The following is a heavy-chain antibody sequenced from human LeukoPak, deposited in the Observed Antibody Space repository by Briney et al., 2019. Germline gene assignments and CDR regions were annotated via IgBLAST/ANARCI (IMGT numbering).Heavy chain of an antibody. J-gene: IGHJ6*04. CDR1: GFTFSSYW. V-gene: IGHV3-74*01. CDR3: ASSYYGSGSYYSYYGMDV. D-gene: IGHD3-10*01. Sequence: GGSLRLSCAASGFTFSSYWMHWVRQAPGKGLVWVSRINSDGSSTSYADSVKGRFTISRDNAKNTLYPQMNSLRAEDTAVYYCASSYYGSGSYYSYYGMDVWGKGTTVTVSS. CDR2: INSDGSST.